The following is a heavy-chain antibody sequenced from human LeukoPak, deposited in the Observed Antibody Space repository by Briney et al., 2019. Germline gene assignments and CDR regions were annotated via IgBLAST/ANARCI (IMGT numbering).Heavy chain of an antibody. D-gene: IGHD5/OR15-5a*01. J-gene: IGHJ4*02. CDR1: GFTFSSYA. CDR2: ISYDGSNK. CDR3: ARGNIVSTITEVDY. V-gene: IGHV3-30*04. Sequence: GGSLRLSCAASGFTFSSYAMHWVRQAPGKGLEWVAVISYDGSNKYYADSVKGRFTISRDNSKNTLYLQMNSLGSEDTAVYYCARGNIVSTITEVDYWGQGTLVTVSS.